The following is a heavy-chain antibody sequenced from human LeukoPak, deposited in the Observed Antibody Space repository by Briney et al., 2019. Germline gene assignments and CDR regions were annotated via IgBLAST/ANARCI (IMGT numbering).Heavy chain of an antibody. D-gene: IGHD6-19*01. CDR3: ARTKAVAGTGWFDP. V-gene: IGHV1-2*02. CDR2: INPNSGGT. J-gene: IGHJ5*02. Sequence: ASVKVSCKASGYTFTGYYMHWVRQAPGQGLEWMGWINPNSGGTNYAQKFQGRVSMTRDTSISTAYMELSRLRSDDTAVYYCARTKAVAGTGWFDPWGQGTLVTVSS. CDR1: GYTFTGYY.